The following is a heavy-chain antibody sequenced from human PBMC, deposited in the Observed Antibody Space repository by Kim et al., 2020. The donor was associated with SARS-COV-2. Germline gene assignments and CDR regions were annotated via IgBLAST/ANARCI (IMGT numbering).Heavy chain of an antibody. V-gene: IGHV3-9*01. CDR1: GFTFDDYA. Sequence: GGSLRLSCAASGFTFDDYAMHWVRQAPGKGLEWVSGISWNSGSIGYADSVKGRFTISRDNAKNSLYLQMNSLRAEDTALYYCAKDRGYSSGWYGEIAYYFDYWGQGTLVTVSS. CDR2: ISWNSGSI. CDR3: AKDRGYSSGWYGEIAYYFDY. D-gene: IGHD6-19*01. J-gene: IGHJ4*02.